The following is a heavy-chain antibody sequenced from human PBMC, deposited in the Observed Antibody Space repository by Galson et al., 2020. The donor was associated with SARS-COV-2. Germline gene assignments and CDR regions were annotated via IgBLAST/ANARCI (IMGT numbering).Heavy chain of an antibody. J-gene: IGHJ2*01. CDR3: ARRYCTNGVCYTGNWYFDL. CDR2: IYYSGST. CDR1: GGSISSSSYY. Sequence: SETLSLTCTVSGGSISSSSYYWGWIRQPPGKGLEWIGSIYYSGSTYYNPSLKSRVTISVDTSKNQFSLKLSSVTAADTAVYYCARRYCTNGVCYTGNWYFDLWGRGTLVTVSS. V-gene: IGHV4-39*07. D-gene: IGHD2-8*01.